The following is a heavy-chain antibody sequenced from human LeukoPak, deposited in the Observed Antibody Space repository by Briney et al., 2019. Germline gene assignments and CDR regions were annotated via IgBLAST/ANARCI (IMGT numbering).Heavy chain of an antibody. CDR3: ARDLSYDIQPLGGAFDI. CDR1: GGSISSGDYY. V-gene: IGHV4-30-4*01. Sequence: SETLSLTCTVSGGSISSGDYYWSWIRQPPGKGLEGIGYIYYSGSTYYNPSLKSRVTISVDTSKNQFSLKLSSVTAADTAVYYCARDLSYDIQPLGGAFDIWGQGTMVTVSS. D-gene: IGHD3-9*01. CDR2: IYYSGST. J-gene: IGHJ3*02.